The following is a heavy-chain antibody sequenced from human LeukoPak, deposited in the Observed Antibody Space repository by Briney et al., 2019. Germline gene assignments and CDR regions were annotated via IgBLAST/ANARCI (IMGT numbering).Heavy chain of an antibody. D-gene: IGHD2-15*01. J-gene: IGHJ3*02. CDR1: GFTFSSYS. Sequence: PGGSLRLSCAASGFTFSSYSMNWVRQAPGKGLEWDSSISSSSSYIYYADSVKGRFTISRDNAKNSLYLQMNSLRAEDTAVYYCARDKGHIVVVVAAIDAFDIWGQGTMVTVSS. V-gene: IGHV3-21*01. CDR3: ARDKGHIVVVVAAIDAFDI. CDR2: ISSSSSYI.